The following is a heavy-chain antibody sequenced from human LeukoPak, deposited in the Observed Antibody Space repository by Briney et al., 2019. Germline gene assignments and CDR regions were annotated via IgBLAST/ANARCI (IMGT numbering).Heavy chain of an antibody. CDR3: AKVDGTGNSVFDY. D-gene: IGHD6-19*01. Sequence: GGSLRLSCAASGFTFNTYWMHWVRQAPGKGLVWVSRINPDGRTTNYADSVKGRFTISRDNAKNTLYLQMNSPRVDDTATYYCAKVDGTGNSVFDYWGQGTLVPVSS. V-gene: IGHV3-74*01. J-gene: IGHJ4*02. CDR1: GFTFNTYW. CDR2: INPDGRTT.